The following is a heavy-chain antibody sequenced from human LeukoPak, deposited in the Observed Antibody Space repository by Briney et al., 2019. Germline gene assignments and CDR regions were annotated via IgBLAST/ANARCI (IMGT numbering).Heavy chain of an antibody. CDR3: ARGFWSGYYGGYFDY. CDR1: GGSISSYY. D-gene: IGHD3-3*01. Sequence: PSETLSLTCTVSGGSISSYYWSWIRQPPGKGLEWIGYIYYSGSTNYTPSLKSRVTISVDTSKNQFSLKLSSVTAADTAVYYCARGFWSGYYGGYFDYWGQGTLVTVSS. J-gene: IGHJ4*02. V-gene: IGHV4-59*01. CDR2: IYYSGST.